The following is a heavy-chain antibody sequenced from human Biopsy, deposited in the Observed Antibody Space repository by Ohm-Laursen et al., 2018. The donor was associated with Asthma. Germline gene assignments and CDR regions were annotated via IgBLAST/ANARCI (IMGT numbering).Heavy chain of an antibody. D-gene: IGHD6-13*01. CDR3: VRGSSSWHHGPFHFYYGLDV. CDR2: IYYSGTT. V-gene: IGHV4-39*01. CDR1: SGSGGYMRSGNYY. J-gene: IGHJ6*02. Sequence: GTLSLTCSLSSGSGGYMRSGNYYWGWIRQPPGKGLVWIGSIYYSGTTYYNPSIDSRDTGSADTSKNQFSLKLTSATAADTAVYYCVRGSSSWHHGPFHFYYGLDVWGQGTTATVSS.